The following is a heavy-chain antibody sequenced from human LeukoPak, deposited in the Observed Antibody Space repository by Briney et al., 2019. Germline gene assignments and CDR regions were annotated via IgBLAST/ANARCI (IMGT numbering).Heavy chain of an antibody. J-gene: IGHJ4*02. V-gene: IGHV3-23*01. CDR3: AKRGTGWYFFDG. Sequence: GRSLRLSCAASGFTFSSYAMTWVSQAPGKGLEWVSTIYGTGDSTYYADSVKGRFTTSRDNSKNTLYLQMASLRADDTALYYCAKRGTGWYFFDGWGQGTLVTVSS. CDR2: IYGTGDST. CDR1: GFTFSSYA. D-gene: IGHD6-19*01.